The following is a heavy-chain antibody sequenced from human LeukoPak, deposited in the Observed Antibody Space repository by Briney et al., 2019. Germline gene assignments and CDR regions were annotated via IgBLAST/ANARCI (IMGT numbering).Heavy chain of an antibody. V-gene: IGHV3-30-3*01. D-gene: IGHD1-26*01. CDR2: ISYDGSNK. Sequence: GGSLRLSCAASGFTFSSYAMHWVRQAPGKGLEWVAVISYDGSNKYYADSVKGRFTISRDNSKNTLYLQMNSLRAEDTAVYYCASEGVVGALTNWFDPWGHGTLVTVSS. CDR1: GFTFSSYA. J-gene: IGHJ5*02. CDR3: ASEGVVGALTNWFDP.